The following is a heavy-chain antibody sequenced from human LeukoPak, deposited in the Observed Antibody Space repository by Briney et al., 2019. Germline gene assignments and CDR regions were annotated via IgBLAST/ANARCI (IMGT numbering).Heavy chain of an antibody. CDR1: GFTFSSYA. Sequence: GRSLRLSCAASGFTFSSYAMHWVRQAPGKGLEWVAVISYDGSNKYYADSVKGRFTISRDNSKNTLYLQMNSLRAEDTAVYYCARDGPYSSGWYLGYWGQGTLVIVSS. CDR2: ISYDGSNK. V-gene: IGHV3-30-3*01. D-gene: IGHD6-19*01. CDR3: ARDGPYSSGWYLGY. J-gene: IGHJ4*02.